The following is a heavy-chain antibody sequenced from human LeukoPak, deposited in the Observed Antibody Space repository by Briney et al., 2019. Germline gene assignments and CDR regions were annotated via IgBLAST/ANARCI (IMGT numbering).Heavy chain of an antibody. CDR1: GYTFIGYY. V-gene: IGHV1-18*04. J-gene: IGHJ6*02. CDR2: ITPYDGKT. CDR3: ARDRTTETVPYYYGLDV. D-gene: IGHD1-14*01. Sequence: ASVKVSCKASGYTFIGYYMHWVRQAPGQGLEWMGWITPYDGKTKYAQNLQGRVTMTTDTSTSTAYMELRSLGSDDTAVYYCARDRTTETVPYYYGLDVWGQGTTVTVSS.